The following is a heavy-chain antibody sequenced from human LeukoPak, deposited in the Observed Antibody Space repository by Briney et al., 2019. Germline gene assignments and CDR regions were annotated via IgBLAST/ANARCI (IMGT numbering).Heavy chain of an antibody. CDR2: IYNSGGT. Sequence: SETLSLTCTVSGGSISSGSYFWSWIRQQPTKGLEWIGYIYNSGGTYYNPSLKSRVTISVDTSKNQFSLKLSAVTAADTAVYYCARGSNWFDPWGQGTLVTVSS. CDR1: GGSISSGSYF. CDR3: ARGSNWFDP. V-gene: IGHV4-31*03. J-gene: IGHJ5*02.